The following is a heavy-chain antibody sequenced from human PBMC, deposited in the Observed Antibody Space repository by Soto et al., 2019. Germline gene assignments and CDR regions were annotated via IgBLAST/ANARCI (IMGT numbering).Heavy chain of an antibody. CDR2: FDHRGST. D-gene: IGHD3-3*01. Sequence: SETLSLTCAVYGASFRGYYWSWIRQPPGTGLEWIGEFDHRGSTNYNPSLKSRVTISVDTSKNQFARKLSAGTAADTAVYYCASQRIGITIFGVVKRRYYYYMDVWGKGTTVTVSS. V-gene: IGHV4-34*01. J-gene: IGHJ6*03. CDR3: ASQRIGITIFGVVKRRYYYYMDV. CDR1: GASFRGYY.